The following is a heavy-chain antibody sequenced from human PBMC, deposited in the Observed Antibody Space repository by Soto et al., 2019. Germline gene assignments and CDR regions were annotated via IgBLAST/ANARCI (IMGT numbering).Heavy chain of an antibody. CDR2: IYYSGST. V-gene: IGHV4-31*03. D-gene: IGHD2-2*01. J-gene: IGHJ6*04. Sequence: SETLSLTCSVSGGSISSGGYYWSWIRQHPGKGLEWIGYIYYSGSTYYNPSLKSRVTISVDTSKNQFSLKLSSVTAADTAVYYCARASQYCSSTSCSIMDVWGKGPTVTVSS. CDR3: ARASQYCSSTSCSIMDV. CDR1: GGSISSGGYY.